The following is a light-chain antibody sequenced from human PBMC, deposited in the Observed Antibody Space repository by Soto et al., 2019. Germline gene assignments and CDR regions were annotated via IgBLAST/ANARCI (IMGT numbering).Light chain of an antibody. J-gene: IGKJ5*01. V-gene: IGKV3-11*01. CDR1: QSVSSN. CDR2: GAS. Sequence: EIVLTQSPATLSLSPGERATHSCGASQSVSSNLAWYQQKPGQAPRLLIYGASSRATGIPARFSGSGSGTDFTLTISSLEPEDFAVYYCQQRSNWITFGQGTRLEIK. CDR3: QQRSNWIT.